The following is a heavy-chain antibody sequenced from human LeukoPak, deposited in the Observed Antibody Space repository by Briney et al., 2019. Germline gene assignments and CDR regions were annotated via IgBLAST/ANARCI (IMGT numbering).Heavy chain of an antibody. CDR3: ARVRGGSYPVRYYFDY. D-gene: IGHD3-16*02. CDR1: GSTFSSYW. CDR2: IKQDGSEK. J-gene: IGHJ4*02. V-gene: IGHV3-7*01. Sequence: PGGSLRLSCAASGSTFSSYWMSWVRQAPGKGLEWVANIKQDGSEKYYVDSVKGRFTISRDNAKNSLYLQMNSLRAEDTAVYYCARVRGGSYPVRYYFDYWGQGTLVTVSS.